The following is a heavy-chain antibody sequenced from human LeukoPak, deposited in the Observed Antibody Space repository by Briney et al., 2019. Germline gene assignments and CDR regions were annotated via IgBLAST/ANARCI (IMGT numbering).Heavy chain of an antibody. CDR3: ARDIVAAGTGGAFDI. CDR1: GFTFSSYS. CDR2: ISSSSSYI. D-gene: IGHD6-13*01. J-gene: IGHJ3*02. V-gene: IGHV3-21*01. Sequence: GGSLRLSCAASGFTFSSYSMNWVRQAPGKGLEWVSSISSSSSYIYYADSVKGRFTISRDNAKNSLYLQMNSLRAEDTAVYYCARDIVAAGTGGAFDIWGQGTMVTVSS.